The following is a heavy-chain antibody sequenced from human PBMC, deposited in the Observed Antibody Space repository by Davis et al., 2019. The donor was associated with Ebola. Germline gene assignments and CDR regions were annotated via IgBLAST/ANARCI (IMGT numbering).Heavy chain of an antibody. CDR3: TLLQEHL. Sequence: GESLKISCAASGFTFSSCAMSWVRQVPGKGLEWVSSISSSSSYIYYADSVKGRFTISRDNAKNSLYLQMNSLHQGPIGLPPGTLLQEHLWG. V-gene: IGHV3-21*01. CDR2: ISSSSSYI. CDR1: GFTFSSCA. J-gene: IGHJ6*01.